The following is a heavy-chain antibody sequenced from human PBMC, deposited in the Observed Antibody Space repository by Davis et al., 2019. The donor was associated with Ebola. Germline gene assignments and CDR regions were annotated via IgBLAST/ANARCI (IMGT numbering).Heavy chain of an antibody. J-gene: IGHJ6*03. CDR3: AKGAAAAGYYYSYMDV. Sequence: PGGSLRLSCAASGFTFSSYAMSWVRQAPGKGLEWVSTISGSGGNTYYADSVRGRFTISRDNSKNTLYLQMNSLRAEDTAVHYCAKGAAAAGYYYSYMDVWGKGTTVTVSS. D-gene: IGHD6-13*01. V-gene: IGHV3-23*01. CDR1: GFTFSSYA. CDR2: ISGSGGNT.